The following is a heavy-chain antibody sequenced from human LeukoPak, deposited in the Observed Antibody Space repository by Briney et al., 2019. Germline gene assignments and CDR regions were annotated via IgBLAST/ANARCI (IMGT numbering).Heavy chain of an antibody. CDR2: ISAYNGNT. Sequence: GESLKVSCKASGYTFTSYGISWVRQAPGQGLEWMGWISAYNGNTNYAQKLQGRVTMTTDTSTSTAYMELRSLRSDDTAVYYCARGHYYDSSGPTDYWGQGTLVTVSS. V-gene: IGHV1-18*01. CDR1: GYTFTSYG. CDR3: ARGHYYDSSGPTDY. J-gene: IGHJ4*02. D-gene: IGHD3-22*01.